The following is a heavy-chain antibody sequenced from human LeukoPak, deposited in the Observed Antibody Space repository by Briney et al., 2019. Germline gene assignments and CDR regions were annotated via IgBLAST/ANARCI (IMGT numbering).Heavy chain of an antibody. J-gene: IGHJ4*02. Sequence: PSETLSLTCTVSGGSIGSSDYYWSWIRQPPGKGLEWIGYIYYSGATNYNPSLRSRLTISMDTSENQSSLKLTSVTAADTAVYYCARDRSNDYGGMYDYRGQGILVTVSS. V-gene: IGHV4-30-4*01. CDR3: ARDRSNDYGGMYDY. CDR1: GGSIGSSDYY. D-gene: IGHD4-23*01. CDR2: IYYSGAT.